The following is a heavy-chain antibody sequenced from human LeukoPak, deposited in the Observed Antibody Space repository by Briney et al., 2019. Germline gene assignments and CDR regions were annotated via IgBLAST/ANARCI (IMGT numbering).Heavy chain of an antibody. Sequence: SETLSLTCTVSGGSISSYYWSWIRQPPGKGLEWIGYIYYSGSTNYNPPLKSRVTISVDTSKNQFSLKLSSVTAADTAVYYCARVMSLFSSGYWDYYYYYGMDVWGQGTTVTVSS. CDR3: ARVMSLFSSGYWDYYYYYGMDV. CDR1: GGSISSYY. V-gene: IGHV4-59*01. J-gene: IGHJ6*02. D-gene: IGHD3-22*01. CDR2: IYYSGST.